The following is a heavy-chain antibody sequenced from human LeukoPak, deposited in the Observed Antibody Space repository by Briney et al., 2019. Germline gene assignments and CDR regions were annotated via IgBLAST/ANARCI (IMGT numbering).Heavy chain of an antibody. CDR2: MSGGGGST. V-gene: IGHV3-23*01. J-gene: IGHJ4*02. D-gene: IGHD2-2*03. Sequence: GGSLRLSCAASAFIFNPHAMSWARQAPGKGLEWVSVMSGGGGSTYYADSVKGRFAIARDNSKSTLFLQMNSLSAEDTAVYYCARDGYCGSSACCVDYWGQGTVVTVSP. CDR1: AFIFNPHA. CDR3: ARDGYCGSSACCVDY.